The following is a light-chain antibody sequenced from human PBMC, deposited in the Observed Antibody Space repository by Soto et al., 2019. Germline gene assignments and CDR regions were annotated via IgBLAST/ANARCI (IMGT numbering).Light chain of an antibody. Sequence: DIQMTQSPSSLSASVGDRVTITCRAGQSITTYLNWYQQKPGKAPKLLIYAASRLQSGVPSRFSGSGSGTDFTLTISSLQPEDFATYYCQESDAFPYTFGGGTKVEIK. J-gene: IGKJ4*01. CDR3: QESDAFPYT. CDR2: AAS. CDR1: QSITTY. V-gene: IGKV1-39*01.